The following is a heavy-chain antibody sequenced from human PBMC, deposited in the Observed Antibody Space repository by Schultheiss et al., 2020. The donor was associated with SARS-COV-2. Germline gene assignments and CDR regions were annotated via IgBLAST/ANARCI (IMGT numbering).Heavy chain of an antibody. D-gene: IGHD3-16*01. Sequence: SQTLSLTCTVSGVSVGSGNFYWSWIRQSPGKGLEWIGYIYYTGSTKYIPSLKSRVTMALDTSKYQVSLKMGSLTAADTAVYYCARTHAGRYGALDIWGQGTTVTVSS. CDR2: IYYTGST. CDR3: ARTHAGRYGALDI. J-gene: IGHJ3*02. CDR1: GVSVGSGNFY. V-gene: IGHV4-61*01.